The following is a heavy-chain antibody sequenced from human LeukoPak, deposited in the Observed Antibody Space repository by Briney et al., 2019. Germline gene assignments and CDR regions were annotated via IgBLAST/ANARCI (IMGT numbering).Heavy chain of an antibody. CDR3: ARKIGIEAAAAGTAEYFQH. Sequence: SETLSLTCTVSGGSISSGDYYWGWIRQPPGKGLEWIGYIYYSGSTYYNPSLKSRVTISVDTSKNQFSLKLSSVTAADTAVYYCARKIGIEAAAAGTAEYFQHWGQGTLVTVSS. V-gene: IGHV4-30-4*08. CDR1: GGSISSGDYY. J-gene: IGHJ1*01. D-gene: IGHD6-13*01. CDR2: IYYSGST.